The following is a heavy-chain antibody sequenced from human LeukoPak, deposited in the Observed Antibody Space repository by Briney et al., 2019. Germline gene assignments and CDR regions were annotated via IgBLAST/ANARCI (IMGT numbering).Heavy chain of an antibody. V-gene: IGHV4-38-2*02. CDR2: IYHSGST. J-gene: IGHJ4*02. CDR1: GYSISSGYY. D-gene: IGHD1-26*01. CDR3: ARGVVGATTGLDFDY. Sequence: SETLSLTCTVSGYSISSGYYWGWIRQPPGKGLEWIGSIYHSGSTYYNPSLKSRVTISVDTSKNQFSLKLSSVTAADTAVYYCARGVVGATTGLDFDYWGQGTLVTVSS.